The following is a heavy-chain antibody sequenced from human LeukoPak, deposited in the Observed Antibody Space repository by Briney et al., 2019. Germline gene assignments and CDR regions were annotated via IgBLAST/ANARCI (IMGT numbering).Heavy chain of an antibody. CDR1: GGSISSSSYY. V-gene: IGHV4-39*07. D-gene: IGHD2-21*02. CDR2: IYYSGST. CDR3: ARVPRGVTPTLFDY. J-gene: IGHJ4*02. Sequence: SETLSLTCTVSGGSISSSSYYWGWIRQPPGKGLEWIGSIYYSGSTYYNPSLKSRVTISVDTSKNQFSLKLSSVTAADTAVYYCARVPRGVTPTLFDYWGQGTLVTVSS.